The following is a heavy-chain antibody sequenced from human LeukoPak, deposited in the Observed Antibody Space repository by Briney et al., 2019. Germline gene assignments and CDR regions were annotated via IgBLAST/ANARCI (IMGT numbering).Heavy chain of an antibody. V-gene: IGHV3-72*01. J-gene: IGHJ3*01. CDR2: TRSKARKYAT. CDR3: ARDGAEGDDSAFDV. Sequence: PSGGSPRLSCVGSGFTLRDSHMDWVSQAPGMGLEWVGRTRSKARKYATEYAASVKGRFTISRDESENSVFLHLSSLTVEDTALYYCARDGAEGDDSAFDVWGQGTMVTVSS. CDR1: GFTLRDSH. D-gene: IGHD3-22*01.